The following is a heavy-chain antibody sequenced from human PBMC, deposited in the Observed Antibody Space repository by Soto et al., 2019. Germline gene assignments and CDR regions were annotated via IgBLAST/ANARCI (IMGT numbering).Heavy chain of an antibody. CDR3: ARSLLDEYSSSWRSAYYGMDV. Sequence: QVQLVQSGAEVKKPGASVKVSCKASGFTFSAYYIYWVRQAPGQGLEWIGWINPNSGGTNNAQKFQGRVTMTRDTPTSTVYMELSALIPADTAVYYCARSLLDEYSSSWRSAYYGMDVWGQGTTVTVSS. CDR2: INPNSGGT. CDR1: GFTFSAYY. J-gene: IGHJ6*02. D-gene: IGHD6-13*01. V-gene: IGHV1-2*02.